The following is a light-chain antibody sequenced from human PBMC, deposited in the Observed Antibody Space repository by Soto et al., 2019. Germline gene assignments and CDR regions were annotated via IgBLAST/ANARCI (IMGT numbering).Light chain of an antibody. V-gene: IGKV3-20*01. Sequence: EIVLTQSPGTLSLSPGERATLSYRASQSVTSSYLAWYQQIPGQAPRLLIHGASSRATGIPDRFSGSGSGTDFTLTISRLEPEDFAVYYCHQYEGSPPWTFGQGTKVEIK. CDR1: QSVTSSY. J-gene: IGKJ1*01. CDR3: HQYEGSPPWT. CDR2: GAS.